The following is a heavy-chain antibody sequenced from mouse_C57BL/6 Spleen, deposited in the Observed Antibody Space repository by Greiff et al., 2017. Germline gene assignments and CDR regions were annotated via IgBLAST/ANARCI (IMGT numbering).Heavy chain of an antibody. Sequence: EVHLVESGGGLVKPGGSLKLSCAASGFTFSDYGMHWVRQAPEKGLEWVAYISSGSSTNYYADTVKGRFTISRDNAKNTLFLQMTSLRSEDTAMYYCERGVLREGAMDCWGQGTTVTVSS. V-gene: IGHV5-17*01. CDR2: ISSGSSTN. CDR1: GFTFSDYG. CDR3: ERGVLREGAMDC. D-gene: IGHD1-1*01. J-gene: IGHJ4*01.